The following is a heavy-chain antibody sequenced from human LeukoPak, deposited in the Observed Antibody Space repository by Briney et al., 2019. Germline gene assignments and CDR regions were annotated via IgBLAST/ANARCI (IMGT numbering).Heavy chain of an antibody. CDR1: GFTFSDYT. V-gene: IGHV3-30*04. CDR2: LPPDGSYQ. CDR3: ARGLHDRSWYGAH. Sequence: GGSLRLSCAASGFTFSDYTMQWVRDAPGKGRECGALLPPDGSYQYYADSLKGRFTISRDNFKNALYLQMNSLRIEDTAVYYCARGLHDRSWYGAHWGQGTLLSVSS. D-gene: IGHD6-13*01. J-gene: IGHJ4*02.